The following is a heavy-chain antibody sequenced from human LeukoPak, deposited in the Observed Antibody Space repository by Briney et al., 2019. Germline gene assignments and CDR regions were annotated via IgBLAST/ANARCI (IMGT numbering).Heavy chain of an antibody. D-gene: IGHD6-19*01. CDR1: GGSISTYY. Sequence: AETLSLTCTVSGGSISTYYWTWLRQPPGKGLEWIGYNSYSGNTNYNPSLRSRVSISVDMSKSQFSLKLTSVTAADTAVYYCARAGSGWSFDYWGQGTLATVSS. V-gene: IGHV4-59*01. CDR2: NSYSGNT. CDR3: ARAGSGWSFDY. J-gene: IGHJ4*02.